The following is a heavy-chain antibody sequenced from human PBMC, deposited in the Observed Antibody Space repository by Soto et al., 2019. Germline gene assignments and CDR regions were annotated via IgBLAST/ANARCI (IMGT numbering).Heavy chain of an antibody. V-gene: IGHV3-7*01. CDR2: IKQDGSER. Sequence: EVQLVESGGGLVQPGGSLRLSCAASGFTFSSYWMSWVRQAPGTGLEWVANIKQDGSERYYVDSVKGRFTISRDNAKNSLYLQMNSLRAEDTAMYYCAKGLGQDGSGVFDHWGQGTLVTVSS. J-gene: IGHJ4*02. CDR1: GFTFSSYW. CDR3: AKGLGQDGSGVFDH. D-gene: IGHD3-10*01.